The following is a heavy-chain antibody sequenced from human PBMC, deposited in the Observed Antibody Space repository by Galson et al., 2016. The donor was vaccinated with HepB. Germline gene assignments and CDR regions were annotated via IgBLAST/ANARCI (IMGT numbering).Heavy chain of an antibody. CDR1: GYTFTSYY. V-gene: IGHV1-46*01. CDR2: INPSGGSA. D-gene: IGHD6-19*01. CDR3: ARDSKQWLVRRNWFDP. Sequence: SVKVSCTASGYTFTSYYMHWVRQAPGQGLEWMGIINPSGGSATYAQKFQGRVTMTRDTSTSTVYMELSSLRSEDTALYYCARDSKQWLVRRNWFDPWGQGTLVTVSS. J-gene: IGHJ5*02.